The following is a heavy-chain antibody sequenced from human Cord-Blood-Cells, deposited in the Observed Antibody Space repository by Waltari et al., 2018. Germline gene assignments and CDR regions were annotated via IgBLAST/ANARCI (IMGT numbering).Heavy chain of an antibody. CDR1: GSTFTSYY. V-gene: IGHV1-46*01. D-gene: IGHD3-22*01. CDR3: ATQASGDSSGYALAY. CDR2: INPSGGST. Sequence: QVQLVQSGAEVKKPGASVKVSCKASGSTFTSYYMNWLRQAPGQGLEWMGIINPSGGSTSYAQKFQGRVTMTRDTSTSTVYMELSSLRSEDTAVYYCATQASGDSSGYALAYWGQGTLVTVSS. J-gene: IGHJ4*02.